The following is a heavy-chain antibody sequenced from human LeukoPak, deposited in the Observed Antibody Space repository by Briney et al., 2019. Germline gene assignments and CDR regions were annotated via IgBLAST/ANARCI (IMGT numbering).Heavy chain of an antibody. CDR2: ISSSSSTI. Sequence: GGSLRLSCAASGFTFSSYSMNWVRQAPGKGLEWVSYISSSSSTIYYADSVKGRFTISRDNAKNSLYLQMNSLRDEDTAVYYCAGDPQSDVTVTTYEFPVRWGQGTLVTVSS. J-gene: IGHJ4*02. D-gene: IGHD4-11*01. V-gene: IGHV3-48*02. CDR1: GFTFSSYS. CDR3: AGDPQSDVTVTTYEFPVR.